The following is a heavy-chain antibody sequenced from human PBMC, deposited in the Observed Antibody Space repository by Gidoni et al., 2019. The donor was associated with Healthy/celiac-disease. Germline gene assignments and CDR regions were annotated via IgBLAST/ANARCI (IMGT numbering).Heavy chain of an antibody. Sequence: EVQLVESGGGLVKPGGSLRLSCAASGFPFSNAWMSWVRQAPGKGLEWGGRIKSKTDGGTTDYAAPVKGRFTISRDDSKNTLYLQMNSLKTEDTAVYYCTVHYYGSGSSEYYFDYWGQGTLVTVSS. CDR3: TVHYYGSGSSEYYFDY. CDR2: IKSKTDGGTT. J-gene: IGHJ4*02. V-gene: IGHV3-15*01. D-gene: IGHD3-10*01. CDR1: GFPFSNAW.